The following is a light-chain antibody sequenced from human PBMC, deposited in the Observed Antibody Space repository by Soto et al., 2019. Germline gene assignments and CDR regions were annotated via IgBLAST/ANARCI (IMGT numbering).Light chain of an antibody. J-gene: IGKJ1*01. CDR1: QSISSW. CDR3: QQYNPYSPWT. Sequence: DIQMTQSPSTLSASVGARVPITCRASQSISSWLAWYQQKPGKAPKLLIYKASSLEIGVPSRFSGSGSGTEFTLTISSLQPDDFATYYCQQYNPYSPWTFGQGTKVDIK. V-gene: IGKV1-5*03. CDR2: KAS.